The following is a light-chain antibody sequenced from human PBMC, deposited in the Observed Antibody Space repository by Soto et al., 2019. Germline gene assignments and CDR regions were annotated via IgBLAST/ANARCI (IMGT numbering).Light chain of an antibody. CDR3: SLYAGTNSVV. CDR1: SSDIGAYKF. V-gene: IGLV2-8*01. CDR2: EVS. Sequence: QSVLTQPPSASGSPGQSVAISCTGTSSDIGAYKFVSWYQQHPGKAPKLIIYEVSIRPSGVPDRFSGSKSGNTASLTVSGLLAEDEADNYCSLYAGTNSVVFGGGTKLTVL. J-gene: IGLJ2*01.